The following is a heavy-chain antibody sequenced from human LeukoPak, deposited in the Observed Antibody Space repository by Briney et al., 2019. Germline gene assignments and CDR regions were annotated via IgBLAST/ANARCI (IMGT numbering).Heavy chain of an antibody. J-gene: IGHJ2*01. CDR2: IYPDDSDT. CDR3: ARLGGDTYYFGSASYPNWYFDL. Sequence: GESMKISCQASGYTFTTYWIGWVRQMPGKGLECMGIIYPDDSDTTYSPSFQGQVTISADKSFSTAYLQWSSLKASDTAIYYCARLGGDTYYFGSASYPNWYFDLWGRGTLVTVSS. D-gene: IGHD3-10*01. CDR1: GYTFTTYW. V-gene: IGHV5-51*01.